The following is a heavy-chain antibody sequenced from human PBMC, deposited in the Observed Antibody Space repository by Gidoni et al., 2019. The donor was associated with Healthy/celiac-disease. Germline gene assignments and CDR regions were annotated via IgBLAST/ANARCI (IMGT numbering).Heavy chain of an antibody. D-gene: IGHD3-22*01. V-gene: IGHV3-30*18. CDR2: ISYDGSNK. CDR1: GFTFSSYG. Sequence: QVQLVESGGGVVQPGRSLRLSCAASGFTFSSYGMHWVRQAPGKGLEWVAVISYDGSNKYYADSVKGRVTISRDNSKNTLYLQMNSLRAEDTAVYYCAKPPYYDSSGYYFDYWGQGTLVTVSS. CDR3: AKPPYYDSSGYYFDY. J-gene: IGHJ4*02.